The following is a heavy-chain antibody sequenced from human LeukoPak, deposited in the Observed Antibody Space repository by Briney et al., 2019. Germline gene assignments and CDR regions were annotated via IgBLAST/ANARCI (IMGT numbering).Heavy chain of an antibody. CDR3: ARGLVYYYDSSGTFDY. V-gene: IGHV4-34*01. CDR2: INHSGST. J-gene: IGHJ4*02. Sequence: KTSETLSLTCAVYGGSFSGYYWSWIRQPPGKGLEWIGEINHSGSTNYNPSLKSRVTISVDTSKNQFSLKLSSVTAADTAVYYCARGLVYYYDSSGTFDYWGQGPLVTVSS. CDR1: GGSFSGYY. D-gene: IGHD3-22*01.